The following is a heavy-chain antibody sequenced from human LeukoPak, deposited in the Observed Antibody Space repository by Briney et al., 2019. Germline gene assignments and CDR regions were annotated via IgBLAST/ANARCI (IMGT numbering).Heavy chain of an antibody. Sequence: PAKSLRLSCAASGFIFDDYAMHWVRQAPGKGLEWVSGISWDSDSIDYADSVKGRFTISRDNAKNSLYLQMNSLRAEDTALYYCARGSKVLSTYYYGSGSYSYYYMDVRGKGTTVTVSS. CDR3: ARGSKVLSTYYYGSGSYSYYYMDV. D-gene: IGHD3-10*01. J-gene: IGHJ6*03. CDR1: GFIFDDYA. CDR2: ISWDSDSI. V-gene: IGHV3-9*01.